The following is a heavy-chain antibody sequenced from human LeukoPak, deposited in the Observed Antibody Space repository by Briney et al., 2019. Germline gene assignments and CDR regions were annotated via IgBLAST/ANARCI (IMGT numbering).Heavy chain of an antibody. CDR2: LNTTSGGT. CDR1: GYTLTAYY. CDR3: ARLDNRGGATTGFDF. J-gene: IGHJ4*02. V-gene: IGHV1-2*02. Sequence: ASVKVSCKASGYTLTAYYMHWVRQAPGQGLEWMGFLNTTSGGTNYAQNFRGRVTMTRDTSTSTAYMELSSVIADDTAVYYCARLDNRGGATTGFDFWGQGTLVTVSS. D-gene: IGHD1-26*01.